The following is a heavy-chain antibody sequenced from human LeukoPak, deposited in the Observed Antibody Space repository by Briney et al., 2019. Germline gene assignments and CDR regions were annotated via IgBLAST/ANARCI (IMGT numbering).Heavy chain of an antibody. CDR2: ISGSGGST. D-gene: IGHD3-10*01. CDR1: GFTFSSYE. V-gene: IGHV3-23*01. CDR3: AKDPRAAFDI. Sequence: PGGSLRLSCAASGFTFSSYEMNWVRQAPGKGLEWVSAISGSGGSTYYADSVKGRFTISRDNSKNTLYLQMNSRRAEDTAVYYCAKDPRAAFDIWGQGTMVTVSS. J-gene: IGHJ3*02.